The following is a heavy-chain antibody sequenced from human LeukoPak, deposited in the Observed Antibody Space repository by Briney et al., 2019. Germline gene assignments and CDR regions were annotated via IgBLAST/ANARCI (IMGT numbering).Heavy chain of an antibody. CDR3: ARDRGPAAPAERYYYYGMDV. D-gene: IGHD2-2*01. CDR1: GGSISSGDYY. CDR2: IYYSGST. J-gene: IGHJ6*02. Sequence: SETLSLTCTVSGGSISSGDYYWSWIRQPPGKGLEWIGYIYYSGSTYYNPSLKSRVTISVDTSKNQFSLKLSSVTAADTAVYYCARDRGPAAPAERYYYYGMDVWGQGTTVTVSS. V-gene: IGHV4-30-4*01.